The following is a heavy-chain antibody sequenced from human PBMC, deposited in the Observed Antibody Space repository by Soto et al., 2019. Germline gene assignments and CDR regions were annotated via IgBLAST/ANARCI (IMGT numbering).Heavy chain of an antibody. D-gene: IGHD6-19*01. J-gene: IGHJ4*02. Sequence: XSVKVSFTGSVYAFTSYGISLVRQAPGQGLECMGWISAYNGNTNYAQKLQGRVTMTTDTSTSTAYMELRSLRSDDTAVYYCARDLYSSGWYGDDWGQGTLVTVSS. CDR3: ARDLYSSGWYGDD. CDR2: ISAYNGNT. CDR1: VYAFTSYG. V-gene: IGHV1-18*01.